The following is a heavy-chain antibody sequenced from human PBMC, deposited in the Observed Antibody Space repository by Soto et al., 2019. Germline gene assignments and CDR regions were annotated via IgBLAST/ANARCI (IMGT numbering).Heavy chain of an antibody. CDR2: IKQDGSEK. J-gene: IGHJ5*02. D-gene: IGHD6-13*01. CDR3: ASSWGIAAAGPIPSWFDP. Sequence: GGSLRLSCAASGFTFSSYWMSWVRQAPGKGLEWVANIKQDGSEKYYVDSVKGRFTISRDNAKNSLYLQMNSLRAEDTAVYYCASSWGIAAAGPIPSWFDPWGQGTLVTVSS. CDR1: GFTFSSYW. V-gene: IGHV3-7*01.